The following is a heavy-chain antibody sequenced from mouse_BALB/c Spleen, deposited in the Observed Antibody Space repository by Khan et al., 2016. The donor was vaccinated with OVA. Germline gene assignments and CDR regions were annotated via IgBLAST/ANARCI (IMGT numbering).Heavy chain of an antibody. CDR2: INTHSGVP. V-gene: IGHV9-4*02. Sequence: QIQLVQSGPELKKPGETVRISCKASGYTFTTAGIQWVQKMPGKGLKWIGWINTHSGVPKYAEDFKGRFAFSLEISVNTAYLQITNLKNEDTATXFCATGGAAYYRNDGGAMDYWGQGTSVTVSS. J-gene: IGHJ4*01. D-gene: IGHD2-14*01. CDR1: GYTFTTAG. CDR3: ATGGAAYYRNDGGAMDY.